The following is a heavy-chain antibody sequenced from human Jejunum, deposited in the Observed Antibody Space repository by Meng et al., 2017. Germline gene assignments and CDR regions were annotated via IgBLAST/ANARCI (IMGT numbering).Heavy chain of an antibody. CDR1: GVSTPAPFY. Sequence: QVPLQESGPGLVKPSRPLSLTCPVSGVSTPAPFYRTWSRQAPGKGLEWIGEVWPSGATYYNPSLSSRITISIDTSNNQFSLEVAFLTAADTAVYYCARAIRERYFDSWGQGTPVTVSS. J-gene: IGHJ4*02. CDR2: VWPSGAT. D-gene: IGHD1-14*01. CDR3: ARAIRERYFDS. V-gene: IGHV4-4*02.